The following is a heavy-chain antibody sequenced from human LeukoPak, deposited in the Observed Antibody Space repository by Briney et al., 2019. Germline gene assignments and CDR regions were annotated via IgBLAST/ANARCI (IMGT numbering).Heavy chain of an antibody. CDR3: ARGFWSGSYPYFDS. CDR2: IYISGNT. V-gene: IGHV4-4*07. D-gene: IGHD3-3*01. J-gene: IGHJ4*02. Sequence: PSETLSLTCSVSGGSINSYYWSWIRQPAGKGLEWIGRIYISGNTNYNPSLKSRVAMSVDTSKNQFSLKLSSVTAADTAVYYCARGFWSGSYPYFDSXXQGXLVTVSS. CDR1: GGSINSYY.